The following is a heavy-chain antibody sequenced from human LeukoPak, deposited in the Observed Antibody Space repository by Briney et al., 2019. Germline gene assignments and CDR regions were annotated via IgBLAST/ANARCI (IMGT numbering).Heavy chain of an antibody. J-gene: IGHJ4*02. CDR2: IWYGGNNK. V-gene: IGHV3-33*08. CDR3: ARSDIVATKTPDY. D-gene: IGHD5-12*01. Sequence: GGSLRLSCAASGFTFSNYGMHWVRQAPGKGLEWVAVIWYGGNNKYYADSVKGRFTISRDNAKNSLYLQMNSLRAEDTAVYYCARSDIVATKTPDYWGQGTLVTVSS. CDR1: GFTFSNYG.